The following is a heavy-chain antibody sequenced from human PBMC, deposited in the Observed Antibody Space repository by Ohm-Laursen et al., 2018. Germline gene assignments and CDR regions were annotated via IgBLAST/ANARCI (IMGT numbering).Heavy chain of an antibody. Sequence: SLRLSCAASGFTVSSNYMSWVRQAPGKGLEWVSVIYSGGSTYYADSVKGRFTISRDNSKNTLYLQMNSLRAEDTAVYNCAKDQTSFSGSFDIWGQGTKVTVSS. J-gene: IGHJ3*02. CDR3: AKDQTSFSGSFDI. CDR2: IYSGGST. D-gene: IGHD3-10*01. V-gene: IGHV3-53*01. CDR1: GFTVSSNY.